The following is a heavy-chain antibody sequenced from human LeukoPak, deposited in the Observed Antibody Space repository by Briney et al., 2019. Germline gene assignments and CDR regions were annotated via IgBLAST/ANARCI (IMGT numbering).Heavy chain of an antibody. D-gene: IGHD1-26*01. CDR2: INPSGGST. CDR3: ARGGTSNYSGSYVFDY. CDR1: GYTFTSYY. Sequence: ASVKVSCKASGYTFTSYYMHWVRQAPGQGLEWMGIINPSGGSTSYAQKFQGRVTMTRDTSTSTVYMELSSLRSEDTAVYYCARGGTSNYSGSYVFDYWGQGTLDTVSS. J-gene: IGHJ4*02. V-gene: IGHV1-46*01.